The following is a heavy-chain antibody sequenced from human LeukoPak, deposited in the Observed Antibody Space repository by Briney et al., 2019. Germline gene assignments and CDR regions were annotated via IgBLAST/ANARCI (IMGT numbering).Heavy chain of an antibody. V-gene: IGHV1-2*06. CDR2: INPNSGDT. CDR1: GYTFTGYH. J-gene: IGHJ4*02. Sequence: GASVKVSCKASGYTFTGYHMHRVRQAPGQGLEWMGRINPNSGDTNSAQKFHGRVAMTRDTSISTAFMELTRLRSDDTAVYHCARDYCSSTSCLFDYWGQGTLVTVSS. CDR3: ARDYCSSTSCLFDY. D-gene: IGHD2-2*01.